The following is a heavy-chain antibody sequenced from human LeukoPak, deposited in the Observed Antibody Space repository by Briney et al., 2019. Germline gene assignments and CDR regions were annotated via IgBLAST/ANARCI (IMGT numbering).Heavy chain of an antibody. Sequence: GGSLRLSCAASGFSFRSYAMHWVRQAPGKGLEYVSAISSNGGSTYYAKSVEGRFTISRDNSKNTLYLQMGSLRAEDMAVYYCARGPDYDFWSGYFGSGSFDYWGQGTLVTVSS. J-gene: IGHJ4*02. V-gene: IGHV3-64*01. CDR1: GFSFRSYA. CDR3: ARGPDYDFWSGYFGSGSFDY. CDR2: ISSNGGST. D-gene: IGHD3-3*01.